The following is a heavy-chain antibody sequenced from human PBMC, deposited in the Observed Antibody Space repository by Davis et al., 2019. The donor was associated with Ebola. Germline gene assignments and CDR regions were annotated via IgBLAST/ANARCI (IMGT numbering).Heavy chain of an antibody. J-gene: IGHJ6*03. CDR1: GFTFSSYW. CDR2: IKQDGSEK. V-gene: IGHV3-7*01. Sequence: GESLKISCAASGFTFSSYWMSWVRQAPGKGLEWVANIKQDGSEKYYVDSVKGRFTISRDNAKNSLYLQMNSLRAEDTVVYYCARRYDFWSGYYLFYYYYYMDVWGKGTTVTVSS. CDR3: ARRYDFWSGYYLFYYYYYMDV. D-gene: IGHD3-3*01.